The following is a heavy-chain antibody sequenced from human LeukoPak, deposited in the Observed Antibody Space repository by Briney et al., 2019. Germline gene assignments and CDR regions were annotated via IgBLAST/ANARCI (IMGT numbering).Heavy chain of an antibody. CDR2: IHTSGTT. Sequence: PSETLSLTCTVTGDSMGTYYWSFIRQPAGKGLEWRGRIHTSGTTWYNASLKSRVTMSIDASSNQFSLKLTSVTAADTSVYYCATWNRIAAGGTGGFENWGQGTLVTVSS. J-gene: IGHJ4*02. D-gene: IGHD3/OR15-3a*01. CDR1: GDSMGTYY. V-gene: IGHV4-4*07. CDR3: ATWNRIAAGGTGGFEN.